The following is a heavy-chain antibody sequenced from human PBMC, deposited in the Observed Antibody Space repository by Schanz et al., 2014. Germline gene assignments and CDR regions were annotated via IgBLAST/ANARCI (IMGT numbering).Heavy chain of an antibody. J-gene: IGHJ4*02. D-gene: IGHD6-19*01. Sequence: QVQLVESGGGVVQPGRSLRLSCAASGFTFSTYAMHWVRQAPGKGLEWVAIISHDGGNKYYADSVKGRFTISRDNSKNTVYLQMNSLRAEDTAVYYCARKTDSSGTGDYWGQGTLVTVSS. CDR2: ISHDGGNK. V-gene: IGHV3-30*14. CDR3: ARKTDSSGTGDY. CDR1: GFTFSTYA.